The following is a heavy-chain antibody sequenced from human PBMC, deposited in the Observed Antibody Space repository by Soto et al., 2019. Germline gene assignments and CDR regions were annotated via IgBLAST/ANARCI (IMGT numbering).Heavy chain of an antibody. Sequence: QVQLVQSGAEVKKPGASVKVSCKASGYTFTSYAMHWVRQAPGQRLAWMGWINAGNGNTKYSQKLQGRVTITRDTSASTAYMELSSVRSEDTAVYYCARDVSDATVYHYYYYYGMDVWGQGTTVTVSS. D-gene: IGHD4-17*01. CDR2: INAGNGNT. CDR1: GYTFTSYA. CDR3: ARDVSDATVYHYYYYYGMDV. V-gene: IGHV1-3*01. J-gene: IGHJ6*02.